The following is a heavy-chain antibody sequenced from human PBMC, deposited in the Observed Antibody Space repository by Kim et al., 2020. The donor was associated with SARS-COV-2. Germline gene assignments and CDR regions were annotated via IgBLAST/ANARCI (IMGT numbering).Heavy chain of an antibody. CDR2: ISRDGGHK. CDR3: VRGSAFQWDPSFSHTWFGAFDG. J-gene: IGHJ3*01. D-gene: IGHD3-10*01. CDR1: DLSFSSHH. Sequence: GGSLRLSCDVSDLSFSSHHMNWVRQAPGKGLEWVAVISRDGGHKEYGRSVKGRFIISRDNSKNTVSLQLNSLRPDDTAVYYCVRGSAFQWDPSFSHTWFGAFDGGGQGTKVIVSS. V-gene: IGHV3-33*05.